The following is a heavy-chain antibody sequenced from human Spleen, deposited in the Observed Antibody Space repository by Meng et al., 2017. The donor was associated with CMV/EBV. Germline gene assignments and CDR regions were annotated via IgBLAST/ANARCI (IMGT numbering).Heavy chain of an antibody. V-gene: IGHV1-8*03. Sequence: ASVKVSCKASGYTFTAHYFHWVRQAPGQGLEWMGWMNPNSGNTGYAQKFQGRVTITRNTSISTAYMELSSLRSEDTAVYYCARIKGNDFWSGSHYYYGMDVWGQGTTVTVSS. CDR2: MNPNSGNT. CDR3: ARIKGNDFWSGSHYYYGMDV. CDR1: GYTFTAHY. D-gene: IGHD3-3*01. J-gene: IGHJ6*02.